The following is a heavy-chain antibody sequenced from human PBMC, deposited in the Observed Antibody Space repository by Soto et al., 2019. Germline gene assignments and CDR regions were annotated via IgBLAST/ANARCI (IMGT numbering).Heavy chain of an antibody. Sequence: ASVKVSCKASGYTLTSYAIHWVRQAPGQRLEWMGWINAGNGNTKYSQKFQGRVTITRDTSASTAYMELSSLRSEDTAVYYCARGITLPTPLDYWGQGTLVTVSS. CDR1: GYTLTSYA. V-gene: IGHV1-3*01. D-gene: IGHD1-20*01. J-gene: IGHJ4*02. CDR3: ARGITLPTPLDY. CDR2: INAGNGNT.